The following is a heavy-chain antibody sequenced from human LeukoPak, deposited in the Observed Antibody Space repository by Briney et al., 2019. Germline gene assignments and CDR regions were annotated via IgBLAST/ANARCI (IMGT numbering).Heavy chain of an antibody. Sequence: GGSLRLSCAASGFTFSSYAMHWVRQAPGKGLEWVAVISYDGSNKYYADSVRGRFTISRDNSKNTLYLQMNSLRAEDTAVYYCAKDLAPPIAVAGSFDYWGQGTLVTVSS. CDR2: ISYDGSNK. J-gene: IGHJ4*02. D-gene: IGHD6-19*01. CDR3: AKDLAPPIAVAGSFDY. V-gene: IGHV3-30-3*01. CDR1: GFTFSSYA.